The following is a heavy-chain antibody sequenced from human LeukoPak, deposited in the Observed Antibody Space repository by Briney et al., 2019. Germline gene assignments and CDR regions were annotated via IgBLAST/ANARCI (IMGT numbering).Heavy chain of an antibody. J-gene: IGHJ3*02. CDR1: GFSISNAW. Sequence: GGSLRLSCAASGFSISNAWMSWVRQAPGKGLEWVGRIKSKTDGGTTDYAAPVKGRFTISRDDSKNTLYLQMNSLKTEDTAVYYCTTGPPLRSLEWLLMDAFDIWGQGTMVTVSS. CDR3: TTGPPLRSLEWLLMDAFDI. D-gene: IGHD3-3*01. CDR2: IKSKTDGGTT. V-gene: IGHV3-15*01.